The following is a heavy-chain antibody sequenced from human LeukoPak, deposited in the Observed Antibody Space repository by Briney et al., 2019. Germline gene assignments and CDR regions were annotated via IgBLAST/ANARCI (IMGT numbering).Heavy chain of an antibody. V-gene: IGHV4-59*08. J-gene: IGHJ5*02. CDR2: IYSSGST. CDR1: GGSISSYY. Sequence: PSETLSLTRTVSGGSISSYYWSWIRQPPGKGLEWIGYIYSSGSTNYNPSLKSRVTISVDTSKNQFSLKLSSVTAADTAVYYCARQYSSSTSFDPWGQGTLVTVSS. D-gene: IGHD6-13*01. CDR3: ARQYSSSTSFDP.